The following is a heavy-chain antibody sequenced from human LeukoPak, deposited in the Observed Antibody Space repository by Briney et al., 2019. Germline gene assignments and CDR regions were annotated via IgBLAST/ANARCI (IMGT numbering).Heavy chain of an antibody. CDR3: ARDQGRYCGGDCPFDP. V-gene: IGHV3-30*04. D-gene: IGHD2-21*02. Sequence: GGSLRLSCAASGFTFSSYAMHWVRQAPGKGLEWVAVISYDGSNKYYADSVKGRFTISRDNSKNTLYLQMNSLRAEDTAVYYCARDQGRYCGGDCPFDPWGQGTLVTVSS. J-gene: IGHJ5*02. CDR2: ISYDGSNK. CDR1: GFTFSSYA.